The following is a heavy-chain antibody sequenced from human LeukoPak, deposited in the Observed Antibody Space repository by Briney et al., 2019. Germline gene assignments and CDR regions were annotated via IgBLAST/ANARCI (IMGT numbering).Heavy chain of an antibody. CDR2: IYYSGST. D-gene: IGHD3-10*01. V-gene: IGHV4-39*07. CDR3: ARVIRDSGSYYPTYYYYYGMDV. Sequence: SETLSLTCTVSGGSISSSSYYWGWIRQPPGKGLEWIGSIYYSGSTYYNPSLKSRVTISVDTSKNQFSLKLSSVTAADTAVYYCARVIRDSGSYYPTYYYYYGMDVWGQGTTVTVSS. J-gene: IGHJ6*02. CDR1: GGSISSSSYY.